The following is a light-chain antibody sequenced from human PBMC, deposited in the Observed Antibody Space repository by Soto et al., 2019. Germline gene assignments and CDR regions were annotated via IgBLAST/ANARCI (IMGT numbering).Light chain of an antibody. CDR2: KAS. CDR3: QQYSLYWA. V-gene: IGKV1-5*03. CDR1: QSIRSW. Sequence: DIQMTQSPSTLSASVGDTVTITCRARQSIRSWLAWYQQKPGKATKLLLYKASTLESSVPSRYSASGSGTQFTLTISSLQPDDFASYYCQQYSLYWAFGQGTKVEIK. J-gene: IGKJ1*01.